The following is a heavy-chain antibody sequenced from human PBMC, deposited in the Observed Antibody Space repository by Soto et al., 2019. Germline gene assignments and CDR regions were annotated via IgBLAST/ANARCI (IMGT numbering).Heavy chain of an antibody. J-gene: IGHJ5*02. D-gene: IGHD2-15*01. CDR1: GSSISSGGYY. V-gene: IGHV4-61*08. CDR3: ARASGCSGGSCAFDP. CDR2: IYYTGST. Sequence: SETLSLTCTVSGSSISSGGYYWSWIRQHPGKGLEWIGYIYYTGSTTYNPSLKSRVTISVDTSKNQFSLKLSSVTAADTAVYYCARASGCSGGSCAFDPWGQGTLVTVSS.